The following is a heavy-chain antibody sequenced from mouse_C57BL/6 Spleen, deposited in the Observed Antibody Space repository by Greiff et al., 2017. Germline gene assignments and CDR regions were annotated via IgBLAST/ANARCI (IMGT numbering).Heavy chain of an antibody. CDR1: GYAFSSYW. D-gene: IGHD1-1*01. J-gene: IGHJ3*01. Sequence: VQLQESGAELVKPGASVKISCKASGYAFSSYWMNWVKQRPGKGLEWIGQIYPGDGDTNYNGKFKGKATLTADKSSSTAYMQRSSLTSEDSAVYFCARSRDYYGSSPWFAYWGQGTLVTVSA. CDR3: ARSRDYYGSSPWFAY. V-gene: IGHV1-80*01. CDR2: IYPGDGDT.